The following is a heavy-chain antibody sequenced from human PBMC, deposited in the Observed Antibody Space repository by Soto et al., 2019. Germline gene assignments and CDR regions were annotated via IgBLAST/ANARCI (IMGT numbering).Heavy chain of an antibody. Sequence: GGSLRLSCAASGFTFSSYGMHWVRQAPGKGLEWVAVIWYDGSNKYYADSVKGRFTISRDNSKNTLYLQMNSLRAEDTAVYYCARDLQQYSGYDLSGAFDYWGQGTLVTVSS. CDR2: IWYDGSNK. CDR1: GFTFSSYG. V-gene: IGHV3-33*01. J-gene: IGHJ4*02. D-gene: IGHD5-12*01. CDR3: ARDLQQYSGYDLSGAFDY.